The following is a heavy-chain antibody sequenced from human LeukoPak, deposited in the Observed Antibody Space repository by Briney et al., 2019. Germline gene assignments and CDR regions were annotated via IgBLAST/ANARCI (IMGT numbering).Heavy chain of an antibody. CDR1: GFAFSAYS. J-gene: IGHJ4*02. CDR2: ISGSGGST. CDR3: AKYPDSSGFPDY. D-gene: IGHD6-19*01. V-gene: IGHV3-23*01. Sequence: GGSLRLSCAASGFAFSAYSMNWVRQAPGKGLEWVSAISGSGGSTYYADSVKGRFTISRDNSKNTLYLQMNSLRAEDTAVYYCAKYPDSSGFPDYWGQGTLVTVSS.